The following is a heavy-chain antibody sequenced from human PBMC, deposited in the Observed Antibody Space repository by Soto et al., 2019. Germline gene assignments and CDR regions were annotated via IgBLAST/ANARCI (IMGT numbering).Heavy chain of an antibody. D-gene: IGHD2-2*01. CDR3: ARVEYCSSTSCQDWFDP. Sequence: SVKVSCKASGGTFSRYTISWVRQAPGQGLEWMGRIIPILGIANYAQKFQGRVTITADKSTSTAYMELSSLRSEDTAVYYCARVEYCSSTSCQDWFDPWGQGTLVTV. J-gene: IGHJ5*02. CDR2: IIPILGIA. V-gene: IGHV1-69*02. CDR1: GGTFSRYT.